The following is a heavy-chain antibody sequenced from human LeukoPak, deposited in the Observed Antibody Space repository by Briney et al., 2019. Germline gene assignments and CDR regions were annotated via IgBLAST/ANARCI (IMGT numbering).Heavy chain of an antibody. CDR2: INPNSGGT. Sequence: ASVKVSCKASGYTFNGYYMHWVRQAPGQGLEWMGWINPNSGGTNYAQKFQGRATMTRDTSISTAYMELSRLRSDDTAVYYCARVITILWSVRGAFDIWGQGTMVTVSS. V-gene: IGHV1-2*02. CDR1: GYTFNGYY. J-gene: IGHJ3*02. D-gene: IGHD3-10*01. CDR3: ARVITILWSVRGAFDI.